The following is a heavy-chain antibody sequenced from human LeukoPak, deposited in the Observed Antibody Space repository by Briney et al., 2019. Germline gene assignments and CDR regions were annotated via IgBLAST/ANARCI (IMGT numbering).Heavy chain of an antibody. CDR3: ASGCSSSFDS. V-gene: IGHV3-21*01. CDR2: ISSSGSDT. Sequence: GGSLRLSCAASGITFSSYSMTWVRQSPGKGLEWVSSISSSGSDTYYADPVRGRFTTTRHNAKNSLYVQMDSLGVYDAAVYYCASGCSSSFDSWGQGTLVTVSS. CDR1: GITFSSYS. D-gene: IGHD3-10*02. J-gene: IGHJ5*01.